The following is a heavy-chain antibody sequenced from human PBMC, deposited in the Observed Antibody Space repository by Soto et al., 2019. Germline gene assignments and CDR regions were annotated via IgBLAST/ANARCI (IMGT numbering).Heavy chain of an antibody. Sequence: GGSLRLSCAASGFTFSSYAMSWVRQAPGKGLEWVSAISGSGGSTYYADSVKGRFTISRDNSKNTLYLQMNSLRAEDTAVYYCAKGWRGGIAVAGRSDYWGQGTLVTVSS. V-gene: IGHV3-23*01. J-gene: IGHJ4*02. CDR3: AKGWRGGIAVAGRSDY. CDR1: GFTFSSYA. CDR2: ISGSGGST. D-gene: IGHD6-19*01.